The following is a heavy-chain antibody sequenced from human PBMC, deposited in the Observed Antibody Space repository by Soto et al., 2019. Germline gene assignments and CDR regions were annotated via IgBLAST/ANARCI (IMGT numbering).Heavy chain of an antibody. CDR2: IYYSGST. D-gene: IGHD3-22*01. Sequence: SETLSLTCTVSGGSISSSSYYWGWIRQPPGKGLEWIGSIYYSGSTYYNPSLKSRVTISVDTSKNQFSLKLSSVTAADTAVYYCARYILGGGRGYYDSSGYYIDYWGQGTLVTVSS. CDR3: ARYILGGGRGYYDSSGYYIDY. J-gene: IGHJ4*02. CDR1: GGSISSSSYY. V-gene: IGHV4-39*01.